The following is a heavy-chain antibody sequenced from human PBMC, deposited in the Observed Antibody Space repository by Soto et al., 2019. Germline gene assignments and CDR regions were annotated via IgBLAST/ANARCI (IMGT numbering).Heavy chain of an antibody. CDR1: GFTFSSYG. Sequence: GGSLRLSCAASGFTFSSYGMHWVRQAPGKGLECVAVISYDGSNKYYADSVKGRFTISRDNSKNTLYLQMNSLRAEDTAVYYCAKDERIQTKYYFDYWGQGTLVTVYS. D-gene: IGHD5-18*01. J-gene: IGHJ4*02. CDR3: AKDERIQTKYYFDY. CDR2: ISYDGSNK. V-gene: IGHV3-30*18.